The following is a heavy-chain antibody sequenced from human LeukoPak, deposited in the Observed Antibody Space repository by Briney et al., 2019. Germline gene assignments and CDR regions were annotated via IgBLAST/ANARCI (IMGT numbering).Heavy chain of an antibody. J-gene: IGHJ4*02. Sequence: SETLSLTCTVSGGSISSHYWSWIRQPPGKGLEWVGHIYYLGSTNYNPSLKSRVTISVDTSKNQFSLKLSSVTAADTAVYYCARTIAVAGSFDYWGQGTLVTVSS. V-gene: IGHV4-59*11. D-gene: IGHD6-19*01. CDR1: GGSISSHY. CDR3: ARTIAVAGSFDY. CDR2: IYYLGST.